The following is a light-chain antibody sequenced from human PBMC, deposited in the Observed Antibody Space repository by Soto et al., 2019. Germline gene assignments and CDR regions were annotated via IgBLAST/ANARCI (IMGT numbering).Light chain of an antibody. CDR1: SSDVGDYNY. V-gene: IGLV2-8*01. Sequence: QSVLTQPPSASGSPGQSVTISCTGTSSDVGDYNYVSWYQNHPGKAPKIMIYEVTKRPSGVPDRFSGPKSGNTASLTVSGLQAEDEADYYCSSYAGTNNPYVFGTGTKVTVL. CDR3: SSYAGTNNPYV. J-gene: IGLJ1*01. CDR2: EVT.